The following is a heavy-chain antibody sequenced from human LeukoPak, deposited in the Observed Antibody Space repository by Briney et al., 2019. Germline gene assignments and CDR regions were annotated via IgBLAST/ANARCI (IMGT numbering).Heavy chain of an antibody. Sequence: SETLSLTCTVSSGSISSSSYYWGWIRQPPGKGLEWIGSIYYSGSTNYNPSLKSRVTISVDTSKNQFSLKLSSVTAADTAVYYCARVGPGYCSGGSCYYFDYWGQGTLVTVSS. D-gene: IGHD2-15*01. J-gene: IGHJ4*02. CDR2: IYYSGST. V-gene: IGHV4-39*07. CDR1: SGSISSSSYY. CDR3: ARVGPGYCSGGSCYYFDY.